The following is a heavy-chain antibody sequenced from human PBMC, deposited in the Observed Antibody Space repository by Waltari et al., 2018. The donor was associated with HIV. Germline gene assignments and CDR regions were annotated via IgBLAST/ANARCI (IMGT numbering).Heavy chain of an antibody. J-gene: IGHJ5*02. V-gene: IGHV4-39*01. D-gene: IGHD3-10*01. CDR1: GGSIGTTSYY. CDR3: ARPSRQTSLTGSWFDP. Sequence: QLHLQESGPGLIKPSATLSLTCTVSGGSIGTTSYYYAWIRQPPGQGLGWIGNIYYTASTYYNPSLESRFTISVDTSKNQISLSLTSVTAADTAVYYCARPSRQTSLTGSWFDPWGQGTLVTVSS. CDR2: IYYTAST.